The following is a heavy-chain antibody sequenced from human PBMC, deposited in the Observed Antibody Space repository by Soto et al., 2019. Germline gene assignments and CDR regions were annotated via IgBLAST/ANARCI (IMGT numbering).Heavy chain of an antibody. D-gene: IGHD1-26*01. V-gene: IGHV3-33*01. J-gene: IGHJ4*02. CDR1: GFPFSSYG. Sequence: QVHLVESGGGVVQPGRSLRLSCAASGFPFSSYGLHWVRQAPGKGLEWLALIWYDGTNKFYADSVKGRFTISRDDSKNTLYLQMNSLRAEDTAIYYCARPHSGSYQYYFDYWGQGTLVTVSS. CDR2: IWYDGTNK. CDR3: ARPHSGSYQYYFDY.